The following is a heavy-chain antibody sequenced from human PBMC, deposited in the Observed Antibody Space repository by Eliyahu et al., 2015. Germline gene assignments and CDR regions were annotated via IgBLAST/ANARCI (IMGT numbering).Heavy chain of an antibody. CDR2: IYYSGST. J-gene: IGHJ5*02. Sequence: QVXLQESGPGLVKPSETLSLTCTVSGGSXSXXXWSXIRQPPGKGLEWVGYIYYSGSTNYNPSLKSRVTISVDTSKNQFSLKLSSVTAADTAVYYCARAPTLSGSYYGYWFDPWGQGTLVTVSS. D-gene: IGHD1-26*01. V-gene: IGHV4-59*01. CDR1: GGSXSXXX. CDR3: ARAPTLSGSYYGYWFDP.